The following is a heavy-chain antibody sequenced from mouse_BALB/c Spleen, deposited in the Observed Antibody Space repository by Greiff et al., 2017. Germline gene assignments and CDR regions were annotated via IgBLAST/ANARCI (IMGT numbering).Heavy chain of an antibody. D-gene: IGHD1-1*01. CDR3: ARWALYGTYYFDY. CDR1: GYTFTDYA. V-gene: IGHV1-67*01. J-gene: IGHJ2*01. CDR2: ISIYYDNT. Sequence: QVQLKQSGPELVRPGESVKISCKGSGYTFTDYAMHWVKQSHAKSLEWIGVISIYYDNTNYNQKFKGKATMTVDKSSSTAYMELARLTSEDSAIYYCARWALYGTYYFDYWGQGTTLTVSS.